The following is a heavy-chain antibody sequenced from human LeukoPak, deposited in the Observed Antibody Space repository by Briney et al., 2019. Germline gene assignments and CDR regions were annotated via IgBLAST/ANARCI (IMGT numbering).Heavy chain of an antibody. J-gene: IGHJ5*02. Sequence: ASVKVSCKASGYTFTGYYIHWVRQAPGQGLEWMGWINPNSGATSSAQKFQGRVTMTRDTSITTAYMELSRLTFDDTAVYYCARSEGVTVLRGLIYHYNWLDPWGQGTLVTVSS. D-gene: IGHD3-10*01. CDR1: GYTFTGYY. CDR3: ARSEGVTVLRGLIYHYNWLDP. V-gene: IGHV1-2*02. CDR2: INPNSGAT.